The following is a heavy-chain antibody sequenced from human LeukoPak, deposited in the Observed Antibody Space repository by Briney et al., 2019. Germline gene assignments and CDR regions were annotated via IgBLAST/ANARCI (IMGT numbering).Heavy chain of an antibody. V-gene: IGHV3-20*04. J-gene: IGHJ4*02. CDR1: GFTFDDYG. CDR3: ARRKSGDGYNQAIDY. Sequence: GGSLRLSCAASGFTFDDYGMSWVRQVPGKGLEWVSGINWNGGSTGNADSVKGRFTISRDNAKNSLYLQMNSLRGEDTALYYCARRKSGDGYNQAIDYWGQGTLVTVSS. CDR2: INWNGGST. D-gene: IGHD5-24*01.